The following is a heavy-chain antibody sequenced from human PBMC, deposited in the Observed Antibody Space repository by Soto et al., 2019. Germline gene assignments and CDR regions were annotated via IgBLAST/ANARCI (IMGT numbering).Heavy chain of an antibody. Sequence: QLQLQESGSGLVKPSQTLSLTCAVSGGSISSGGYSWSWIRQPPGKGLEWIGYIYHSGTYYNPSHKSRVTISVDRSKNQFSLKLSSVTAADTAVYYCARAGGLGAVAVDYWGQGTLVTVSS. CDR2: IYHSGT. CDR3: ARAGGLGAVAVDY. V-gene: IGHV4-30-2*01. J-gene: IGHJ4*02. CDR1: GGSISSGGYS. D-gene: IGHD6-19*01.